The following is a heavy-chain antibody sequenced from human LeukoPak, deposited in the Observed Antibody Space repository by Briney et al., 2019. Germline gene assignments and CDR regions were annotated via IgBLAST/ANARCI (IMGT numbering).Heavy chain of an antibody. J-gene: IGHJ4*02. V-gene: IGHV3-74*01. CDR3: ARVGGGLDYGDYPSPIDY. CDR1: GFTFSSYW. Sequence: GGSLRLSCAASGFTFSSYWMHWVRQAPGRGLVWVSRINSDGSSTSYADSVKGRFTISRDNAKNTLYLQMNSLRAEDTAVYYCARVGGGLDYGDYPSPIDYWGQGTLVTVSS. CDR2: INSDGSST. D-gene: IGHD4-17*01.